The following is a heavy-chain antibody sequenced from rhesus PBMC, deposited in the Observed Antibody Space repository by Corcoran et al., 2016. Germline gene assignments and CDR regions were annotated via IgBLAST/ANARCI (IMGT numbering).Heavy chain of an antibody. CDR2: ISSASSYT. CDR1: GFTFSSYG. D-gene: IGHD6-25*01. CDR3: TRRRAAAGTGDY. J-gene: IGHJ4*01. V-gene: IGHV3S16*01. Sequence: GGGLVQPGGSLRLSCVASGFTFSSYGMSWVRQAPGKGLEWVSSISSASSYTYYADSVKGRFTISRDNAKNSLSLQMNSLRAEDTAVYYCTRRRAAAGTGDYWGQGVLVTVSS.